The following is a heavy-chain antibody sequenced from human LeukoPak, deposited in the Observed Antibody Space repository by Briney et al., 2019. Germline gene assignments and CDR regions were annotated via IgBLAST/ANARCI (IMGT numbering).Heavy chain of an antibody. Sequence: PGGSLRFSCAASGFTFSSYAMSWVRQAPGKGLEWVSAISDSGDSAYYADSVKGRFTISRDNSKNTLYLQMNSLRADDTAVYYCAKRGRYSSGWYDYWGQGTLVTVSS. V-gene: IGHV3-23*01. CDR2: ISDSGDSA. CDR1: GFTFSSYA. J-gene: IGHJ4*02. CDR3: AKRGRYSSGWYDY. D-gene: IGHD6-19*01.